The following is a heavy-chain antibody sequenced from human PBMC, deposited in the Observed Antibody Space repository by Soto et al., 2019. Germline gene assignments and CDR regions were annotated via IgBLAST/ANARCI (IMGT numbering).Heavy chain of an antibody. Sequence: QMQLQESGPGLVKPSQTLSLICSVSGGSISRPGYYWAWIRQHPARGLEWIGSISYSGNSNHNPSLQSRLILSVDTFQNCCSLRLISVTAADTAVYYFARLRRDGSGVPDLWGQGARVTVSS. D-gene: IGHD3-22*01. J-gene: IGHJ5*02. V-gene: IGHV4-31*03. CDR2: ISYSGNS. CDR3: ARLRRDGSGVPDL. CDR1: GGSISRPGYY.